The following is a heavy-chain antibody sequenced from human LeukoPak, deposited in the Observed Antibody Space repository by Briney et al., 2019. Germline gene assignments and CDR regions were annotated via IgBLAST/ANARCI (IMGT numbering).Heavy chain of an antibody. J-gene: IGHJ4*02. CDR2: IHPSGDT. CDR3: ARGPAASSFDS. CDR1: GGSISSHY. V-gene: IGHV4-59*11. D-gene: IGHD2-2*01. Sequence: PSETLSLTCTVSGGSISSHYWSWIRQAPGKGLEWIGYIHPSGDTIYNPSLNSRVTMSVDTSKNKFSLNLNSVTAADTAVYFCARGPAASSFDSWNQGTLVTVSS.